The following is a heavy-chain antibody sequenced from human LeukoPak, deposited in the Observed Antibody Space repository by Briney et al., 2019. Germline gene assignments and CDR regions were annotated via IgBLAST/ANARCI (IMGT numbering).Heavy chain of an antibody. J-gene: IGHJ3*02. D-gene: IGHD3-22*01. CDR2: FDPEDGET. CDR1: GYTLTELS. V-gene: IGHV1-24*01. Sequence: ASVKVSCKVSGYTLTELSMHWVRQAPGKGLEWMGGFDPEDGETIYAQKFQGRVTMTEDTSTDTAYMELSSLRSEDTAVYYCATGLWSSGYFWGLFDIWGQGTMVTVSS. CDR3: ATGLWSSGYFWGLFDI.